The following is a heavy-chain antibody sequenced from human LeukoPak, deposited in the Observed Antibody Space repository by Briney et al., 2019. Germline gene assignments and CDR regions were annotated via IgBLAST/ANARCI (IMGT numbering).Heavy chain of an antibody. CDR3: ARAMRAYYYYYAMDV. CDR1: GFSFSDYY. CDR2: IRSGDSSTI. D-gene: IGHD2-2*01. Sequence: GGSLRLSCAASGFSFSDYYMSWVRQAPGKGLEWVSYIRSGDSSTIYYADSVKGRFTISRDNAKNSLYQQMSSLRAEDTAVYYCARAMRAYYYYYAMDVWGQGTTVTVSS. J-gene: IGHJ6*02. V-gene: IGHV3-11*01.